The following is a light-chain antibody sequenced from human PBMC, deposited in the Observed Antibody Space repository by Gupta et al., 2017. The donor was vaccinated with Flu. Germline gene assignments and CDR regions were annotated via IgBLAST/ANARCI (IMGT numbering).Light chain of an antibody. J-gene: IGKJ1*01. CDR1: QSVNNN. Sequence: ATLSVSPGERATLSCRASQSVNNNLAWYQQKSGQSPRLLIYGAFTRATGIPARFSGSGSGTEFTLTISSLQSEDFAIYYCQQYNNRPPGTFGQGTKVEIK. CDR3: QQYNNRPPGT. CDR2: GAF. V-gene: IGKV3-15*01.